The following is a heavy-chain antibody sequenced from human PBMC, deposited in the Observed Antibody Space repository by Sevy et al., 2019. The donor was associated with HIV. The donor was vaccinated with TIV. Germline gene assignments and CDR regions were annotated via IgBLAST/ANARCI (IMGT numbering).Heavy chain of an antibody. CDR3: AREGGGYYYDSSGYDDAFDI. Sequence: GGSLRLSCAASGFTFSSYSVNWVRQAPGKGLEWVSSISSSSSYIYYADSVKGRFTISRDNAKKSLYLQMNSLRAEDTAVYYCAREGGGYYYDSSGYDDAFDIWGQGTMVTVSS. CDR1: GFTFSSYS. CDR2: ISSSSSYI. J-gene: IGHJ3*02. V-gene: IGHV3-21*01. D-gene: IGHD3-22*01.